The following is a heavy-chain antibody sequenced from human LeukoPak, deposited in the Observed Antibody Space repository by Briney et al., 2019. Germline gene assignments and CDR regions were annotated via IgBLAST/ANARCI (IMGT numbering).Heavy chain of an antibody. CDR3: AKPGADYGGSPPLGNVFDY. Sequence: GGSLRLSCAASGFTFSSYAMHWVRQAPGKGLEWVALISYDGNSKYYADSVKGRFAVSRDNSKNTLYLQMNSLRTEDTAVYYCAKPGADYGGSPPLGNVFDYWGQGTLVTVSS. CDR1: GFTFSSYA. CDR2: ISYDGNSK. D-gene: IGHD4-23*01. J-gene: IGHJ4*02. V-gene: IGHV3-30*09.